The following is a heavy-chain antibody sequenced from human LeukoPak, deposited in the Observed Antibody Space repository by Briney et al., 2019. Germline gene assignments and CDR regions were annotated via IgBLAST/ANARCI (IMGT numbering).Heavy chain of an antibody. Sequence: PSETLSLTCTVSGAAISSYYWSWIRQPPGKGLEWIGYIHTSGNTKSNPSLKSRVTMSVDTSKNELSLNLRSVAAADTPLDYCARGHFDSSGFPNPIDPWGKGLLVTVS. D-gene: IGHD3-22*01. CDR3: ARGHFDSSGFPNPIDP. J-gene: IGHJ5*02. CDR2: IHTSGNT. CDR1: GAAISSYY. V-gene: IGHV4-4*09.